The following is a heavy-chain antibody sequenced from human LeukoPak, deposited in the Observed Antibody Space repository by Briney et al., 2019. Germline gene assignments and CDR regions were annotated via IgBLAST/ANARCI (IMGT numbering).Heavy chain of an antibody. CDR1: GFTFSSYA. D-gene: IGHD3-22*01. Sequence: PGGSLRLSCEVSGFTFSSYAMHWVRQAPGKGLEWVAFIRYDGSNKYYADSVKGRFTISRDNSKNTLYLQMNSLRAEDTAVYYCARVYDSSGYPRMDYWGQGTLVTVSS. V-gene: IGHV3-30*02. J-gene: IGHJ4*02. CDR2: IRYDGSNK. CDR3: ARVYDSSGYPRMDY.